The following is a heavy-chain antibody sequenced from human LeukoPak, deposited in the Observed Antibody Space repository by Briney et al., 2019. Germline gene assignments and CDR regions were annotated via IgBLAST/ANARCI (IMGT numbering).Heavy chain of an antibody. Sequence: EASVKVSCKASGYTFTGYYMHWVRQATGQGLEWMGWMNPNSGNTGYAQKFQGRVTMTRNTSISTAYMELSSLRSEDTAVYYCARGNYYDSSPALDYWGQGTLVTVSS. CDR2: MNPNSGNT. J-gene: IGHJ4*02. V-gene: IGHV1-8*02. D-gene: IGHD3-22*01. CDR3: ARGNYYDSSPALDY. CDR1: GYTFTGYY.